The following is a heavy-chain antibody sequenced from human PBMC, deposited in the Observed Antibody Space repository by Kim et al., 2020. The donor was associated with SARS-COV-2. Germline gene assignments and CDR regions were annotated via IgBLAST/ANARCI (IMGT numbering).Heavy chain of an antibody. Sequence: SGPTLVKPTQTLTLTCTFSGFSLSTSGVGVGWIRKPPGKALEWLALIYWDDDKSYSQSLKSRITITKDTSKNQVVLTMTNMDPVDTATYYCAHLGGSNGYYNDGIDVWGQGTTVTVSS. CDR1: GFSLSTSGVG. V-gene: IGHV2-5*02. CDR3: AHLGGSNGYYNDGIDV. CDR2: IYWDDDK. D-gene: IGHD3-9*01. J-gene: IGHJ6*02.